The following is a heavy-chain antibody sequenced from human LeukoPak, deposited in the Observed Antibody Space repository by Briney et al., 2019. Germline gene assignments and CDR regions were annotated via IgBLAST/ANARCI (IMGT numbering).Heavy chain of an antibody. CDR2: INAGNGNT. J-gene: IGHJ4*02. CDR3: ARDLGYTSIAARSFDY. Sequence: ASVKVSCKASGHTFTSYAMHWVRQAPGQRLEWMGWINAGNGNTKYSQKFQGRVTITRDTSASTAYMELSSLRSEDTAVYYCARDLGYTSIAARSFDYWGQGTLVTVSS. CDR1: GHTFTSYA. D-gene: IGHD3-16*02. V-gene: IGHV1-3*01.